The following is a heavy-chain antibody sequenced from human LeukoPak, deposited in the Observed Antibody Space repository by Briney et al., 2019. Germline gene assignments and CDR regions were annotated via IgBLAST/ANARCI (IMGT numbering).Heavy chain of an antibody. CDR1: GGSISSYY. Sequence: PSETLSLTYTVSGGSISSYYWSWIRQPPGKGLEWIGYIYYSGGTNYNPSLKSRVTISVDTSKNQFSLKLSSVTAADTAVYYCARDGYDFWSAAPTYYFDYWGQGTLVTVSS. J-gene: IGHJ4*02. D-gene: IGHD3-3*01. V-gene: IGHV4-59*01. CDR3: ARDGYDFWSAAPTYYFDY. CDR2: IYYSGGT.